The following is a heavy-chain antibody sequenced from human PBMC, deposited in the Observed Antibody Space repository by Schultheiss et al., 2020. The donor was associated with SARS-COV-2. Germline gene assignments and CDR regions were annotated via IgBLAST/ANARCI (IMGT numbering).Heavy chain of an antibody. CDR1: GYTFTSYG. V-gene: IGHV1-69*04. CDR2: IIPILGIA. CDR3: ARDPDHPGVSYYYYYYMDV. J-gene: IGHJ6*03. Sequence: SVKVSCKASGYTFTSYGISWVRQAPGQGLEWMGRIIPILGIANYAQKFQGRVTITADKSTSTAYMELSSLRSEDTAVYYCARDPDHPGVSYYYYYYMDVWGKGTTVTVSS. D-gene: IGHD3-10*01.